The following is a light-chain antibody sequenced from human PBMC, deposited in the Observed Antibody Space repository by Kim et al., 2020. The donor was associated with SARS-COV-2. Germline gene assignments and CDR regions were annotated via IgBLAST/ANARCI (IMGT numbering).Light chain of an antibody. Sequence: ALGQTVKITCQGDSLGDFYAAWYQQKPGQAPKLVFSGKNSRPSGIPDRFSGSSSGYTASLTITGARADDEADYYCMSRDSIGTHRVFGGGTQLTVL. J-gene: IGLJ3*02. CDR1: SLGDFY. CDR2: GKN. V-gene: IGLV3-19*01. CDR3: MSRDSIGTHRV.